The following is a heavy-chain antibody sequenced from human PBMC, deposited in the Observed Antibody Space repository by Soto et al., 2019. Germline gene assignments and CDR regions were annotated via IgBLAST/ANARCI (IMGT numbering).Heavy chain of an antibody. D-gene: IGHD6-6*01. CDR2: INPNSGGT. V-gene: IGHV1-2*02. J-gene: IGHJ6*02. CDR1: GYTFTGYY. CDR3: ARDLGGIAARRAYYYYYGMDV. Sequence: GASVKVSCKASGYTFTGYYMHWVRQAPGQGLEWMGWINPNSGGTNYAQKFQGRVTMTRDTSISTAYMELSMLRSDDTAVYYCARDLGGIAARRAYYYYYGMDVWGQGTTVTVSS.